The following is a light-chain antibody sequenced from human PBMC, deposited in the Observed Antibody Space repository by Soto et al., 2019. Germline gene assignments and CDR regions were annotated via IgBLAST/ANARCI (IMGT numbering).Light chain of an antibody. CDR2: ADN. Sequence: QSVMTQPPSVSGAPGHEGTISCSGSSSNIGGNSVSWYQQRPGTAPKLLMYADNKRPSGIPDRFSDSKYGTSATLGITGFQTGDEADYYYGSWDSSLSAYVFGTGTQLTVL. CDR3: GSWDSSLSAYV. CDR1: SSNIGGNS. V-gene: IGLV1-51*01. J-gene: IGLJ1*01.